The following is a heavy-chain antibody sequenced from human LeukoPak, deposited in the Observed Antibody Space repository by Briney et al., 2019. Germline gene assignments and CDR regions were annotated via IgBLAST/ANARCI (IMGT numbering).Heavy chain of an antibody. D-gene: IGHD2-15*01. V-gene: IGHV3-21*01. Sequence: GGSLRLSCAASGFTFSSYSMNWVRQAPGKGLEWVSSISSSSSYIYYSDSVKGRFTISRDNAKNAVYLQMNSLRAEDTAVYYCARDLTRHCNADNCYDYWGQGTLVTVSS. CDR3: ARDLTRHCNADNCYDY. CDR1: GFTFSSYS. CDR2: ISSSSSYI. J-gene: IGHJ4*02.